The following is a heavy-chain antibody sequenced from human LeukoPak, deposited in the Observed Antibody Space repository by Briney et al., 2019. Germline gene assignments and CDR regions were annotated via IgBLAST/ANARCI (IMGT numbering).Heavy chain of an antibody. CDR3: AKSPKSNSGGWIVFNF. Sequence: SETLSLTCAVSGDSITSSTSYWGWFRQPPGKGLEWIGNIYYSGNTYYNPSLKSRVAISVDTSKSQFSLKLSSVTAADTAVYYFAKSPKSNSGGWIVFNFGAKGKMVPVST. CDR2: IYYSGNT. D-gene: IGHD2/OR15-2a*01. V-gene: IGHV4-39*01. CDR1: GDSITSSTSY. J-gene: IGHJ3*01.